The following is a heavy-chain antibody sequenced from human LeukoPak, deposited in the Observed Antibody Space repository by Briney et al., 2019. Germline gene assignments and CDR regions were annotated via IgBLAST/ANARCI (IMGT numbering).Heavy chain of an antibody. Sequence: PSETLSLTCTVSGGSISTSSYYWAWIRQPPGKGLEWIGSIYYSGSTYYNPSLKSRVTISVDTSKNQFSLKLSSVTAADTAVYYCARGLNWDYHRNWHFDLWGRGTLVTVSS. CDR2: IYYSGST. CDR3: ARGLNWDYHRNWHFDL. CDR1: GGSISTSSYY. J-gene: IGHJ2*01. D-gene: IGHD1-7*01. V-gene: IGHV4-39*01.